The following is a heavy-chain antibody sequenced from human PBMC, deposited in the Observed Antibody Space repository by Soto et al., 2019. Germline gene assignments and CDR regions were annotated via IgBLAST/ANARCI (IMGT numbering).Heavy chain of an antibody. V-gene: IGHV4-31*03. CDR3: ARDSGYDTAEYYLDY. Sequence: QVQLQESGPGLVKPSQTLSLTCTVSGGSISSGGYYWSWIRQHPGKGLAWIGYIYYSGSTYYNPYLMIRVTISVDKSKNQFPLKLSSVTAADTAVYYCARDSGYDTAEYYLDYWGQGTLVTVSS. CDR2: IYYSGST. CDR1: GGSISSGGYY. J-gene: IGHJ4*02. D-gene: IGHD5-12*01.